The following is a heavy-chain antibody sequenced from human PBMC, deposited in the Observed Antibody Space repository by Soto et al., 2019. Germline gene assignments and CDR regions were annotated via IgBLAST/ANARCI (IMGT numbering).Heavy chain of an antibody. D-gene: IGHD2-2*01. CDR1: GFTFSSYG. Sequence: QVQLVESGGGVVQPGRSLRLSCAASGFTFSSYGMHWVRQAPGKGLEWVAVISYDGSNKYYADSVKGRFTISRDNSKTTLYLQMTRLRAEDTAVYYCAKGPAIVLVPAAMNYYYGMDVWGHGTTVTVSS. V-gene: IGHV3-30*18. J-gene: IGHJ6*02. CDR2: ISYDGSNK. CDR3: AKGPAIVLVPAAMNYYYGMDV.